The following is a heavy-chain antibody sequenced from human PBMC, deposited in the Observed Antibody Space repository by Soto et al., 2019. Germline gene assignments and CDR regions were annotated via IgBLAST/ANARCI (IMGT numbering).Heavy chain of an antibody. CDR1: GFTFSSYA. Sequence: GGSLRLSCAASGFTFSSYAMSWVRQAPGKGLEWVSAISGSGGSTYYADSVKGRFTISRDNSKNTLYLQMNSLRAEDTAVYYCAKYGDYDYVWGSYRPRSLFDYWGQGTLVTVSS. V-gene: IGHV3-23*01. CDR2: ISGSGGST. CDR3: AKYGDYDYVWGSYRPRSLFDY. D-gene: IGHD3-16*02. J-gene: IGHJ4*02.